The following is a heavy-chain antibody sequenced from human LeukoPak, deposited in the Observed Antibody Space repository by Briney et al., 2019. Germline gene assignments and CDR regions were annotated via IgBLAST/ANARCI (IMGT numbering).Heavy chain of an antibody. CDR2: IYYSGST. CDR3: ARGKESGSHLDY. D-gene: IGHD1-26*01. CDR1: GDSISSYY. V-gene: IGHV4-59*01. J-gene: IGHJ4*02. Sequence: SETLSLTCTVSGDSISSYYWSWIRQPPGKGLEWIGYIYYSGSTNYNPSLKSRVTISVDTSKNQFSLKLSSVTAADTAVYYCARGKESGSHLDYWGQGTLVTVSS.